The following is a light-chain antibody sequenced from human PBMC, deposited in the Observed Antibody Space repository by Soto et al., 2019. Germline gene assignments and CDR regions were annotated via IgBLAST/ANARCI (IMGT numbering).Light chain of an antibody. Sequence: QSALTQPASVSGSPGQSITISCTGTSSDVGGYNYVSWYQQHPGKAPKLMIYDVSNRPSGVSNRFSGSKSGNTASLTISGLQAEVEADYYFSSYTSSSTVVFGGGTKLTVL. CDR1: SSDVGGYNY. CDR3: SSYTSSSTVV. CDR2: DVS. J-gene: IGLJ2*01. V-gene: IGLV2-14*01.